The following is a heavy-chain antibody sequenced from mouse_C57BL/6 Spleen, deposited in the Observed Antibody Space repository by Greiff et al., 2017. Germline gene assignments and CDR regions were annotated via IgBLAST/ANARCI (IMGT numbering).Heavy chain of an antibody. J-gene: IGHJ4*01. CDR1: GYTFTDYN. V-gene: IGHV1-22*01. D-gene: IGHD2-4*01. CDR2: INPNNGGT. Sequence: EVQLQQSGPELVKPGASVKMSCKASGYTFTDYNMHWVKQSHGKSLEWIGYINPNNGGTSYNQKFKGKATLTVNKSSSTAYMELRSLTSEDSAVYYGAPIYYDHDNYAMDYWGQGTSVTVSS. CDR3: APIYYDHDNYAMDY.